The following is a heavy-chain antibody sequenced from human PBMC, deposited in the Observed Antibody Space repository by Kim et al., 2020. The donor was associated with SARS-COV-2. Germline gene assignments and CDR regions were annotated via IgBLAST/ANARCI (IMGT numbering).Heavy chain of an antibody. V-gene: IGHV4-34*01. CDR2: INHSGST. CDR1: GGSFSGYY. D-gene: IGHD3-10*01. CDR3: ARGRGMVRGRADGMDV. J-gene: IGHJ6*02. Sequence: SQTLSLTCAVYGGSFSGYYWSWIRQPPGKGLEWIGEINHSGSTNYNPSLKSRVTISVDTSKNQFSLKLSSVTAADTAVYYCARGRGMVRGRADGMDVWGQGTTVTVSS.